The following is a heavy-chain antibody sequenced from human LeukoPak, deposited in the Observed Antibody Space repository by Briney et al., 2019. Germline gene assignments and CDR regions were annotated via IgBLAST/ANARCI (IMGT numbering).Heavy chain of an antibody. CDR3: ARIVQLERGFDY. CDR1: GFTFSSYE. J-gene: IGHJ4*02. CDR2: ISSSGSTI. V-gene: IGHV3-48*03. D-gene: IGHD1-1*01. Sequence: PGGSLRLSCAVSGFTFSSYEMNWVRQAPGKGLEWVSYISSSGSTIYYADSVKGRFTISRDNAKNSLYLQMNSLRAEDTAVYYCARIVQLERGFDYWGQGTLVTVSS.